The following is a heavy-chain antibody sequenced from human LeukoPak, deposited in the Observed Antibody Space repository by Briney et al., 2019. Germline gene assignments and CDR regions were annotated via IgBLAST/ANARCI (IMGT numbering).Heavy chain of an antibody. CDR3: ARQVGIVANLYYYGMGV. Sequence: SETLSLTCAVYGGSFSGYYWSWIRQPPGKGLEWIGEINHSGGTNYNPSLKSRVTISVDTSKNQFSLKLSSVTAADTAVYYCARQVGIVANLYYYGMGVWGQGTTVTVSS. CDR2: INHSGGT. CDR1: GGSFSGYY. J-gene: IGHJ6*02. D-gene: IGHD5-12*01. V-gene: IGHV4-34*01.